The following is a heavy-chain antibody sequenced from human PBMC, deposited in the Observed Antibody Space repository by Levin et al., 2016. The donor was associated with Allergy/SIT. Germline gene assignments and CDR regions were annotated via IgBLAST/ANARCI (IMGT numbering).Heavy chain of an antibody. CDR1: GYNAYNFASYW. D-gene: IGHD3-3*01. V-gene: IGHV5-51*07. CDR2: TYPTESDT. CDR3: ARRYYYDVPLDP. J-gene: IGHJ5*02. Sequence: GGSLRLSCKASGYNAYNFASYWIGWVHQMPGKGLEWVGITYPTESDTLYSPSFHGRVTISVDKSINTMYLQWSSLKASDTGIYFCARRYYYDVPLDPWGQGTLVTVSS.